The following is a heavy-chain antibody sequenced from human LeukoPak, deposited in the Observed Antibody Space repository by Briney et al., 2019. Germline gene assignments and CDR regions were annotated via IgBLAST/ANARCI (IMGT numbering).Heavy chain of an antibody. J-gene: IGHJ4*02. V-gene: IGHV4-34*01. CDR1: GGSFSGYY. CDR3: ARVKGYYGSGSYSLDY. CDR2: INHSGST. D-gene: IGHD3-10*01. Sequence: SETLSLTCAVYGGSFSGYYWSWIRQPPGKGLEWIGEINHSGSTNCNPSLKSRVTISVDTSKNQFSLKLSSVTAADTAVYYCARVKGYYGSGSYSLDYWGQGTLVTVSS.